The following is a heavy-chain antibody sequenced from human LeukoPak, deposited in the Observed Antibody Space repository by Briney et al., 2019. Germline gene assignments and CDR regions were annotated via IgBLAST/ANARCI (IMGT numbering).Heavy chain of an antibody. CDR2: ISSSSSYT. J-gene: IGHJ4*02. CDR3: ASSGAAGTFDY. D-gene: IGHD6-13*01. CDR1: GFTFSDYY. Sequence: GGSLRLSCAASGFTFSDYYMSWIRQAPGKGLEWVSYISSSSSYTNYADSVKGRFTISRDNAKNSLYLQMNSLRAEDTAVYYCASSGAAGTFDYWGQGTLVTVSS. V-gene: IGHV3-11*03.